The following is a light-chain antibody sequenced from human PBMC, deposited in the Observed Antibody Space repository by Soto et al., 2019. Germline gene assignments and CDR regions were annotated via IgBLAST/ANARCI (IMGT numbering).Light chain of an antibody. Sequence: EIVLTQSPGTLSLSPGERATLSCRASQSVSSSYLAWYQQKGGQAPRLLIYGTSNRATGIPDRFSGSGSGTDFTLTISRLEPEDFAVYYCQQYGSSPLTFGGGNKVEIK. V-gene: IGKV3-20*01. J-gene: IGKJ4*01. CDR2: GTS. CDR3: QQYGSSPLT. CDR1: QSVSSSY.